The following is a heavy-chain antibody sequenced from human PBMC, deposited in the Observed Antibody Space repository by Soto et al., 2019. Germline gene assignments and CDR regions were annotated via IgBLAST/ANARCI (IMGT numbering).Heavy chain of an antibody. J-gene: IGHJ6*02. CDR3: ASRGVDIVATTRDYYYGMDV. V-gene: IGHV4-59*01. Sequence: PSETLSLTCTVSGGSISRYYWSWIRQPPGKGLEWIGYIYYSGSTNYNPSLKSRVTISVDTSKNQFSLKLSSVTAADTAVYYCASRGVDIVATTRDYYYGMDVWGQGTTVTVSS. D-gene: IGHD5-12*01. CDR2: IYYSGST. CDR1: GGSISRYY.